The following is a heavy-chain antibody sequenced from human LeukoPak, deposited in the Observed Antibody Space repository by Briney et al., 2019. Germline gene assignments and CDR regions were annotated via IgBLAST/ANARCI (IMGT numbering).Heavy chain of an antibody. CDR2: MNPNSGNT. CDR3: ARGRVFRSHYDPPDY. J-gene: IGHJ4*02. V-gene: IGHV1-8*03. CDR1: GYTFTSYD. Sequence: ASVKVSCKASGYTFTSYDINWVRQATGQGLEWMGWMNPNSGNTGYAQKFQGRVTITRNTSISTAYMELSSLRSEDTAVYYCARGRVFRSHYDPPDYWGQGTLVTVSS. D-gene: IGHD3-22*01.